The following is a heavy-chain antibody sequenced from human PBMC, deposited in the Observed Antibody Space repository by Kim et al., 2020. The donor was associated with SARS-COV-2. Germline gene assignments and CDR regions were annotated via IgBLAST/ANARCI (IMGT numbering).Heavy chain of an antibody. J-gene: IGHJ4*02. Sequence: ATVKGRFTISRDKSKNTLYLQMNSLRAEDTAVYYCARDLGIAAAGDYFDYWGQGTLVTVSS. CDR3: ARDLGIAAAGDYFDY. V-gene: IGHV3-30*07. D-gene: IGHD6-13*01.